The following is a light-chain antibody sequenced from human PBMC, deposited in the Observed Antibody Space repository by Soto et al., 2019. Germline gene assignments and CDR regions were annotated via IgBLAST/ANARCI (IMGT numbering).Light chain of an antibody. CDR1: SSNIGAGYD. CDR2: GNS. CDR3: ESFDRSXRGV. V-gene: IGLV1-40*01. J-gene: IGLJ2*01. Sequence: QSFLTQPPSMSGAPVQRVTISCTGNSSNIGAGYDLHWYRQLPGKSPKVLIYGNSNRPSGFPYRISASKSGASASLAISELRAEDEADYYRESFDRSXRGVVGGGTK.